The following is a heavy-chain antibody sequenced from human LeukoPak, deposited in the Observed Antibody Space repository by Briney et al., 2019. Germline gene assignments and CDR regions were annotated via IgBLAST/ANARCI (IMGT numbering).Heavy chain of an antibody. CDR3: ARRGYDILTGDRYFDY. D-gene: IGHD3-9*01. Sequence: SETLSLTCTVSGGSISSSSYYWGWIRQPPGKGLEWIGSIYYSGSTYYNPSLKSRVTISVDTSKNQFSLKLSSVTAADTAVYYCARRGYDILTGDRYFDYWGQGTLVTVSS. J-gene: IGHJ4*02. CDR2: IYYSGST. CDR1: GGSISSSSYY. V-gene: IGHV4-39*01.